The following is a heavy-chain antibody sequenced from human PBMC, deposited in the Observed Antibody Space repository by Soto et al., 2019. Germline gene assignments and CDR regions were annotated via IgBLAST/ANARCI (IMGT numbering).Heavy chain of an antibody. D-gene: IGHD3-10*01. V-gene: IGHV3-23*01. Sequence: VGALRLSCAASGFTFSSYSLSWVRPAPGKGLEWVSAISGSGGSTYYADSVKGRFTISRDNSKNTLYLQMNSLRAEDTAVYYCAKSDGSGSYPDYYYYMDVWGKGTTVNVSS. J-gene: IGHJ6*03. CDR1: GFTFSSYS. CDR2: ISGSGGST. CDR3: AKSDGSGSYPDYYYYMDV.